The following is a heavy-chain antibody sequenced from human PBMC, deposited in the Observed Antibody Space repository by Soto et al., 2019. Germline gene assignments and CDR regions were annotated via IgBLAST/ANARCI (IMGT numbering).Heavy chain of an antibody. Sequence: QVQLVQSGAEVKKPGSSVKVSCKASGGTFSSYTISWVRQAPGQGLEWMGRIIPILGIANYAQKFQGRVTITADKSTGTAYMELSSLRSEDTAVYYCARGGEQLGFDYWGQGTLVTVSS. CDR3: ARGGEQLGFDY. D-gene: IGHD1-1*01. V-gene: IGHV1-69*02. J-gene: IGHJ4*02. CDR2: IIPILGIA. CDR1: GGTFSSYT.